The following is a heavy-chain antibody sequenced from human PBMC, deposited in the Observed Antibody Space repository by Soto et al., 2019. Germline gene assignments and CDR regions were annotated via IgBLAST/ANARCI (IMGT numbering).Heavy chain of an antibody. CDR1: GFTFDDYA. J-gene: IGHJ1*01. V-gene: IGHV3-9*01. Sequence: EVQLVESGGGLVQPGRSLRLSCAASGFTFDDYAMHWVRQAPGKGLEWVSGISWNSGSIGYADSVKGRFTISRDNAKNSLYLQMNSLRAEDTALYYCAKADYGDYAEYCQHWGQCTLVTVSS. CDR2: ISWNSGSI. D-gene: IGHD4-17*01. CDR3: AKADYGDYAEYCQH.